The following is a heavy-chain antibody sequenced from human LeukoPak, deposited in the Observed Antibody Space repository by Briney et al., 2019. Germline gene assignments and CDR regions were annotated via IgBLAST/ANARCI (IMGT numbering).Heavy chain of an antibody. CDR3: ARDLHTLQRLGRLPSY. CDR1: GFTFSSYA. V-gene: IGHV3-23*01. J-gene: IGHJ4*02. D-gene: IGHD6-25*01. Sequence: GGSLRLSCAASGFTFSSYAMSWVRQAPGKGLEWVSAISGSGGSTYYADSVKGRFTISRDNSKNTLYLQMNSLRAEDTAVYYCARDLHTLQRLGRLPSYWGQGTLVTVSS. CDR2: ISGSGGST.